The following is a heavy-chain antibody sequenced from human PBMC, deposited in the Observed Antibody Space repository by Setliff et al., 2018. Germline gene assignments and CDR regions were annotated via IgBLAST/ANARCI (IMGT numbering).Heavy chain of an antibody. J-gene: IGHJ4*02. D-gene: IGHD5-18*01. CDR1: GYTFTCYG. CDR3: ARAVGAAMVTWYFDY. CDR2: ISAHNGNT. Sequence: GASVKVSCKASGYTFTCYGINWVRQAPGQGLEWMGWISAHNGNTNYAQKLQGRVTMTTDTSTSTAYMELSRLRSEDTAVYYCARAVGAAMVTWYFDYWGQGTLVTVSS. V-gene: IGHV1-18*01.